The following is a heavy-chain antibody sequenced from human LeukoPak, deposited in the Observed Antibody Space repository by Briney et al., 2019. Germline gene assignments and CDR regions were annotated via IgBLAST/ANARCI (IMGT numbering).Heavy chain of an antibody. CDR3: ARGYGYQNFDY. CDR2: IYTTGNT. J-gene: IGHJ4*02. CDR1: GGSISHYY. V-gene: IGHV4-4*07. D-gene: IGHD5-24*01. Sequence: SETLSLTCTVSGGSISHYYWSWIRQPAGKGLEWIGRIYTTGNTNYNPSLKSRVTMSVDTSENQVSLNLNSMTAADTAVYYCARGYGYQNFDYWGQGALVTVSS.